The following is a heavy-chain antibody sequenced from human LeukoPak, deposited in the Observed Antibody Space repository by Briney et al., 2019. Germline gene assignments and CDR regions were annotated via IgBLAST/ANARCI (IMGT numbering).Heavy chain of an antibody. CDR1: GGTFSSYA. D-gene: IGHD4-23*01. Sequence: SVKVSCKASGGTFSSYAISWVRQAPGQGLEWMGGIIPIFGTANYAQKFQGRVTITRNTSISTAYMELSSLRSEDTAVYYCARTPDYGGTNPLFDYWGQGTLVTVSS. CDR2: IIPIFGTA. V-gene: IGHV1-69*05. J-gene: IGHJ4*02. CDR3: ARTPDYGGTNPLFDY.